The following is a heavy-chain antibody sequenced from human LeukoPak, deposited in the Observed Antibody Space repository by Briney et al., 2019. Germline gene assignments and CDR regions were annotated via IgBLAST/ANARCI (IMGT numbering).Heavy chain of an antibody. CDR1: GFTFDDYA. V-gene: IGHV3-23*01. D-gene: IGHD3-16*01. CDR3: AKQQGVDYYYGMDV. J-gene: IGHJ6*02. CDR2: ISGSGGST. Sequence: GGSLRLSCAASGFTFDDYAMHWVRQAPGKGLEWVSTISGSGGSTYYADSVKGRFTISRDNSKNTLYLQMNSLRAEDTAVYYCAKQQGVDYYYGMDVWGQGTTVTVSS.